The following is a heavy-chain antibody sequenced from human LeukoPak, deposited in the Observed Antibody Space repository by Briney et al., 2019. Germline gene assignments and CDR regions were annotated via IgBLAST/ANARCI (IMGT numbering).Heavy chain of an antibody. CDR2: ISYDGSNK. Sequence: PGRSLRLSCAASGFTFSSYGMHWVRQAPGKGLEWVAVISYDGSNKYYADSVKGRFTISRDNSKNTLYLQMNSLRAEDTAVYYCAILGYSSSVFDCWGQGTLVTVSS. D-gene: IGHD6-13*01. CDR1: GFTFSSYG. V-gene: IGHV3-30*03. CDR3: AILGYSSSVFDC. J-gene: IGHJ4*02.